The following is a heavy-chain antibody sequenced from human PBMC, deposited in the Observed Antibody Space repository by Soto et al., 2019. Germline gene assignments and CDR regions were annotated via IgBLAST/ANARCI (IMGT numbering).Heavy chain of an antibody. D-gene: IGHD6-13*01. CDR3: ARRYSSSFDY. CDR2: IYYSGST. CDR1: GGSISSFY. V-gene: IGHV4-59*08. Sequence: QVQLQESGPGLVKPSETLSLTCTVSGGSISSFYWSWIRQPPGKGLEWIGYIYYSGSTNYNPSLNQRVTISATTTKTQSSLKLSSVTAADTAVYYCARRYSSSFDYWGQGTLVTVSS. J-gene: IGHJ4*02.